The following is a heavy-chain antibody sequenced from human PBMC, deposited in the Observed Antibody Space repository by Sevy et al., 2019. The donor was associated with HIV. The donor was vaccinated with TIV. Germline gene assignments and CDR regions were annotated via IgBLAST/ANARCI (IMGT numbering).Heavy chain of an antibody. CDR2: ISGSGGST. Sequence: GGSLRLSCAASGFTFNSYAMSWVRQAPGKGLEWVSAISGSGGSTYYADSVKGRFTISRDNSKNTLYLQMNSLRAEDTAVYYCAKVDSSSWYGLDYWGQGTLVTVSS. D-gene: IGHD6-13*01. V-gene: IGHV3-23*01. CDR3: AKVDSSSWYGLDY. CDR1: GFTFNSYA. J-gene: IGHJ4*02.